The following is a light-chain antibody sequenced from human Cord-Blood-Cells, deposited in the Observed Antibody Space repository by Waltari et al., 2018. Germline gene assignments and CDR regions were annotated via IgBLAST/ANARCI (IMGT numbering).Light chain of an antibody. J-gene: IGKJ1*01. CDR3: QQYNNWPRT. CDR1: QSVSSN. CDR2: GAS. V-gene: IGKV3-15*01. Sequence: EIVMTQSPANLYVSPGERATLSCRASQSVSSNLAWYQQKPGQAPRLLIYGASTRATGIPARFSGSGSGTEFTLTISSLQSEDFAVYYCQQYNNWPRTFGQGTKVEIK.